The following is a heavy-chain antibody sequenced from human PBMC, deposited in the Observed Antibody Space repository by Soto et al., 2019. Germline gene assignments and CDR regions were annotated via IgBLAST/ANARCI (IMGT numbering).Heavy chain of an antibody. J-gene: IGHJ4*01. Sequence: QVQLQESGPRLVKPSETLSLTCTVSGASIGASYWSWIRQSPGKGLDWMGYIFYSGSTNYSPSLNSRVSMTVDSSKNQVSLTLSSVTAAGTAVYFGARVSTVTNIDYWGHGMLVTVSS. D-gene: IGHD4-17*01. CDR1: GASIGASY. CDR3: ARVSTVTNIDY. V-gene: IGHV4-59*01. CDR2: IFYSGST.